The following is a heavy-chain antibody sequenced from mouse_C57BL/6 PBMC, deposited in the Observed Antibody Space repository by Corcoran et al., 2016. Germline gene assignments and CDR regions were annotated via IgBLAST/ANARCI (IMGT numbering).Heavy chain of an antibody. Sequence: QVQLQQSGAELVKPGASVKISCKASGYAFSSYCMNWVKQRPGKGLEGLGQIYPGDGETNYNGQFKGKATLTADKSSSTAYMQLSSLTSEDSAVYFCARRYDYYYYAMDYWGQGTSVAVSS. CDR3: ARRYDYYYYAMDY. CDR2: IYPGDGET. V-gene: IGHV1-80*01. CDR1: GYAFSSYC. J-gene: IGHJ4*01. D-gene: IGHD2-4*01.